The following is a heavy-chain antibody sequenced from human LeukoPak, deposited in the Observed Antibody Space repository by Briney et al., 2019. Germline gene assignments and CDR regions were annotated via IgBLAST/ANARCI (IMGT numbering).Heavy chain of an antibody. D-gene: IGHD3-10*01. CDR2: IVVGSGNT. CDR1: GFTFTSSA. J-gene: IGHJ5*02. CDR3: ARDSLAYYGSGSYGPGDP. V-gene: IGHV1-58*02. Sequence: ASVKVSCKASGFTFTSSAMQWVRQARGQRLEWIGWIVVGSGNTNYAQKFQERVTITRDMSTSTAYMDLGSLRSDDTAVYYCARDSLAYYGSGSYGPGDPWGQGTLVTVSS.